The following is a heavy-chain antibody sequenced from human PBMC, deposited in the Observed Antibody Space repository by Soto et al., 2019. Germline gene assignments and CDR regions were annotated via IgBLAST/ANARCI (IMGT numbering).Heavy chain of an antibody. CDR1: GGSIGAYY. V-gene: IGHV4-59*01. D-gene: IGHD3-16*01. CDR2: IYSSGT. CDR3: ARSGLRLGDVEFDP. J-gene: IGHJ5*02. Sequence: QVRLQESGPGLVKPSETLFLTCTVSGGSIGAYYWTWIRQPPGMGLEWIGFIYSSGTTYNPSLKSRVIKSVATSKNQFSTKLTSVTAVDTAVSFCARSGLRLGDVEFDPWGPGILVTVSS.